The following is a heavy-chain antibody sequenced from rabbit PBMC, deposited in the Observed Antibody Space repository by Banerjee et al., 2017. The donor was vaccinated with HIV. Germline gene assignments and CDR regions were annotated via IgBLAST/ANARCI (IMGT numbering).Heavy chain of an antibody. Sequence: QEQLEESGGGLVQPEGSLTLTCTASGFSFSSSYWICWVRQAPGKGLEWIGCIYTGSSGSAYYASWAKGRFTITKTSSTTVTLQMTSLTAADTATYFCARQPGSGWYGSHYFNLWGPGTLVTVS. CDR2: IYTGSSGSA. CDR1: GFSFSSSYW. CDR3: ARQPGSGWYGSHYFNL. J-gene: IGHJ4*01. D-gene: IGHD4-2*01. V-gene: IGHV1S45*01.